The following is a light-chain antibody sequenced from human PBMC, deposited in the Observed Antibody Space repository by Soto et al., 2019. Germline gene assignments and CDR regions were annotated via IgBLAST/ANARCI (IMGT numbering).Light chain of an antibody. J-gene: IGKJ3*01. CDR3: QQRRNWVS. CDR1: PTVDPY. Sequence: LTQSPAIVSLSPGERAPLSCTASPTVDPYIAWYQHRPGQPPRLLLHDTSHRASGVPARFRGSGSGTDFTRTITSLDPEDIAIYFVQQRRNWVSFGHGNRV. CDR2: DTS. V-gene: IGKV3-11*01.